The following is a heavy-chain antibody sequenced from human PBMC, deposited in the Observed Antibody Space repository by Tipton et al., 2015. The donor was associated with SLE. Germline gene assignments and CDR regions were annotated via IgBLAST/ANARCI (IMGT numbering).Heavy chain of an antibody. D-gene: IGHD4-17*01. CDR1: GGSISSYY. V-gene: IGHV4-4*07. CDR3: ARLTTVTTRGYFDY. Sequence: TLSLTCTVSGGSISSYYWSWIRQPAGKGLEWIGRIYTSGSTNYSPSLKSRVTMSVDTSKNQFSLKLSSVTAADTAVYYCARLTTVTTRGYFDYWGQGTLVTVSS. CDR2: IYTSGST. J-gene: IGHJ4*02.